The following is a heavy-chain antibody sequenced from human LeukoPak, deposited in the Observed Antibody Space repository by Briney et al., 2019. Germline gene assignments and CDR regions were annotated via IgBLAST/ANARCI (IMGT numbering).Heavy chain of an antibody. Sequence: PGGSLRLSCAASGFTFSNFNMNWVRQAPGKGLEWVSVIYSGGSTYYADSVKGRLTISRDNSKNTLYLEMNSLRAEDTAVYYCAREGVGFDPWGQGTLVTVSS. CDR2: IYSGGST. V-gene: IGHV3-53*01. J-gene: IGHJ5*02. D-gene: IGHD3-10*01. CDR3: AREGVGFDP. CDR1: GFTFSNFN.